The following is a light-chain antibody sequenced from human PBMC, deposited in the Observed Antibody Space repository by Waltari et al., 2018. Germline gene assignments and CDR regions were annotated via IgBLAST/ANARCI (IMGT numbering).Light chain of an antibody. CDR2: DVS. J-gene: IGLJ2*01. CDR1: SSDVGGYNY. CDR3: SSYTSSSTLVV. Sequence: QPALTQPASVSGSPGQSITISCTGTSSDVGGYNYVSRYQQHPGKAPKLMIYDVSNRPSGVSNRFSGSKSGNTASLTISGLQAEDEADYYCSSYTSSSTLVVFGGGTKLTVL. V-gene: IGLV2-14*03.